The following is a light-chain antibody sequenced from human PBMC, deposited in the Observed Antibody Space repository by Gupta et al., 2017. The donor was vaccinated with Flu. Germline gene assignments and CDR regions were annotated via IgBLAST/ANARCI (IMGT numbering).Light chain of an antibody. V-gene: IGKV1-39*01. CDR3: QQSVTTPRMYT. Sequence: RVTITCRASQSIGTFLNWYQQKPGKAPKLLIYGASTLQNGVPPKFSGSGSGTDFTLTISSLQPEDFETYYCQQSVTTPRMYTFGQGTKLEI. CDR1: QSIGTF. CDR2: GAS. J-gene: IGKJ2*01.